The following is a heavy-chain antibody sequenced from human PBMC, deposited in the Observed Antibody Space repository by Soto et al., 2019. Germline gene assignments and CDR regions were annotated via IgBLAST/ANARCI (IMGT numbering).Heavy chain of an antibody. Sequence: GGSLRLSCAASGFTFSNAWMSWVRQAPGKGLEWVGRIKSKTDGGTTDYAAPVKGRFTISRDDSKNTLYLQMNSLKTEDTAVDYCTTRFQINWGSLADAFDIWGQGTMVTVSS. CDR2: IKSKTDGGTT. V-gene: IGHV3-15*01. D-gene: IGHD7-27*01. CDR3: TTRFQINWGSLADAFDI. CDR1: GFTFSNAW. J-gene: IGHJ3*02.